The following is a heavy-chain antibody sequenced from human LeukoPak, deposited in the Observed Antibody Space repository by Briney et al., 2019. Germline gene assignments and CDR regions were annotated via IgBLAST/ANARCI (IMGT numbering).Heavy chain of an antibody. V-gene: IGHV3-11*01. CDR1: GFTFSNSY. J-gene: IGHJ4*02. Sequence: ESGGGLVNPGGSLRLSCAASGFTFSNSYMSWIRQAPGRGLEWISYISSSSGTIIHYADSVKGRFTVSRDNAKNSLYLQMTSLRADDTAVYYCAREDSWYFDFWGQGALVTVSS. CDR3: AREDSWYFDF. CDR2: ISSSSGTII. D-gene: IGHD6-13*01.